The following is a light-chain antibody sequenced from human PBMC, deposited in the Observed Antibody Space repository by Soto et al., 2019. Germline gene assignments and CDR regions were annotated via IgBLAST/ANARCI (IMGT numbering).Light chain of an antibody. CDR2: DVS. V-gene: IGLV2-11*01. J-gene: IGLJ3*02. CDR3: ASHSGSTNLV. Sequence: QSVLTQPRSVSGSPGQSVTISCTGTSSDVGGYNYVSWYQQHPGKAPKLMIYDVSKRPSGVPDRFSGSKSGNTASLTISGLQAEDEADYYCASHSGSTNLVFGGGTKLTVL. CDR1: SSDVGGYNY.